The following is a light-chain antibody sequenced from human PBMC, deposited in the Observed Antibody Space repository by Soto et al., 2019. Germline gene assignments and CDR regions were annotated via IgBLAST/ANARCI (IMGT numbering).Light chain of an antibody. V-gene: IGKV1-5*01. CDR3: QHHRT. Sequence: DIQMTQSPSTLSASVGDRVTITCRASQSISSWLAWYQQKPGKAPKLLIYDASSLESGVPSRFSGSGSGTEFTLTISSLQPDDFATYHCQHHRTFGQGTKVDIK. CDR1: QSISSW. J-gene: IGKJ1*01. CDR2: DAS.